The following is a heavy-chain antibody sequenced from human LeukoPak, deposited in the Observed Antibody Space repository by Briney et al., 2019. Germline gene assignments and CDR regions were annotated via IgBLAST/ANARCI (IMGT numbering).Heavy chain of an antibody. J-gene: IGHJ4*02. Sequence: ASVKVSCKASGYTFTVYYMHWVRRAPGHGLEWMGWINPNSGGTNYAQKFQGRVTMTSDTSISTAYVELSRLRSDDTAVYYCARGDTIFDAGSLDYWGQGTLVTVSS. CDR3: ARGDTIFDAGSLDY. CDR2: INPNSGGT. CDR1: GYTFTVYY. V-gene: IGHV1-2*02. D-gene: IGHD3-3*01.